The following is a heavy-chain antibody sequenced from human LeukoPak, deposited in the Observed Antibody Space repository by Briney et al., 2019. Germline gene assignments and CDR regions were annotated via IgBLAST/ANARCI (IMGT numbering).Heavy chain of an antibody. CDR1: GLTFSTSA. J-gene: IGHJ6*03. CDR2: ISSAGSKT. Sequence: PGGSLRLSCAGSGLTFSTSAMHWVRQAPGKGLEWVAVISSAGSKTHYADSVKGRFTISRDNSKNTLYLQMNGLRLEDTAVYYCATTMVPGVIPNYYFYYYMDVWGKGTTVTVSS. V-gene: IGHV3-30*01. CDR3: ATTMVPGVIPNYYFYYYMDV. D-gene: IGHD3-10*01.